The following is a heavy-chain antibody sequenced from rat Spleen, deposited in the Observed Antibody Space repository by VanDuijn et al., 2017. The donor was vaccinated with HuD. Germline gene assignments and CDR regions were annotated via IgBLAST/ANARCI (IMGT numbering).Heavy chain of an antibody. V-gene: IGHV5-7*01. CDR3: ARHDYDGSYPGD. CDR1: GFTFSDYY. J-gene: IGHJ2*01. Sequence: EVQLVESGGGLVQPGRSLKLSCAASGFTFSDYYMAWVRQAPSKGLEWVAIISYDGSNTYYRDSVKGRFTVSREDTKSALYLQMDSLRSEDTATYYCARHDYDGSYPGDWGQGVMVTVSS. CDR2: ISYDGSNT. D-gene: IGHD1-12*02.